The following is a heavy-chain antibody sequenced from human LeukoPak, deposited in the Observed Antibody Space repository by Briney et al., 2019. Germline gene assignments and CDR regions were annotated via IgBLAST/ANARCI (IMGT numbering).Heavy chain of an antibody. J-gene: IGHJ6*02. Sequence: ASVKVSCKASGYTFTSYGISWVRQAPGQGLEWMGWISTYNGNTNYAPKLQGRVTMTTDTSTSTAYMELRSLRSDDTAVYYCARTSTGNYYFYYGMDVRGQGTTVTVSS. V-gene: IGHV1-18*01. CDR3: ARTSTGNYYFYYGMDV. D-gene: IGHD3-10*01. CDR1: GYTFTSYG. CDR2: ISTYNGNT.